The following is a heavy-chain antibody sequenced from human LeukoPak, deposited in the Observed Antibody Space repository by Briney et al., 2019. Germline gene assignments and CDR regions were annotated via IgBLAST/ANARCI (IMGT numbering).Heavy chain of an antibody. CDR2: ISAYNGNT. CDR3: ARVKLGGVLLVHYYYYMDV. V-gene: IGHV1-18*04. CDR1: GYTFTGYY. J-gene: IGHJ6*03. Sequence: ASVKVSCKASGYTFTGYYMHWVRQAPGRGLEWMGWISAYNGNTNYAQKLQGRVTMTTDTSTSTAYMELRSLRSDDTAVYYCARVKLGGVLLVHYYYYMDVWGKGTTVTVSS. D-gene: IGHD3-16*01.